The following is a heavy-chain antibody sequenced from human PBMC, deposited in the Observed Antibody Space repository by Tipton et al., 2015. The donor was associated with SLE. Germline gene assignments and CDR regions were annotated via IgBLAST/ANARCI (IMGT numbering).Heavy chain of an antibody. Sequence: TLSLTCTVSGGSISSASYFWGWIRQPPGKGLEWIGSIYHNGNTYNNPSLRGRVTISIDPAKNQFSLKLTSVTAADTAVYYCARGMVTWRGAIIGVDVWGQGTTVNVSS. CDR1: GGSISSASYF. V-gene: IGHV4-39*07. D-gene: IGHD2-21*02. CDR3: ARGMVTWRGAIIGVDV. CDR2: IYHNGNT. J-gene: IGHJ6*02.